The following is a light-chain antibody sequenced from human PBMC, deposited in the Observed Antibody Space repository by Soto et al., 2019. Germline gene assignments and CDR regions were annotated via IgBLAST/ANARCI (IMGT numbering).Light chain of an antibody. CDR2: GSS. CDR3: QQYNNWPET. CDR1: QSVSIN. J-gene: IGKJ1*01. Sequence: EIVMTQSPATLSVSPGERATLSCRASQSVSINLAWYQQKPGQAPRLLIYGSSTRAPGIPARFSGSGSGKEFTLTISSLQSEDFAVYYCQQYNNWPETFGQGTKVEIK. V-gene: IGKV3-15*01.